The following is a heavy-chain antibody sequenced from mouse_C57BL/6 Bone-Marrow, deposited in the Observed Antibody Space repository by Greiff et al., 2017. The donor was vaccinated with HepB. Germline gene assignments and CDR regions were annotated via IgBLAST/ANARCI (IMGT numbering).Heavy chain of an antibody. CDR3: ARDAGGTGTFAY. CDR2: SRNKANDYTT. V-gene: IGHV7-1*01. J-gene: IGHJ3*01. Sequence: EVMLVESGGGLVQSGRSLRLSCATSGFTFSDFYMAWVRQAPGKGLEWIAASRNKANDYTTEYSASVKGRFIVSRDTSQSILYLQMNALRAEDTAIYYCARDAGGTGTFAYWGQGTLVTVSA. D-gene: IGHD4-1*01. CDR1: GFTFSDFY.